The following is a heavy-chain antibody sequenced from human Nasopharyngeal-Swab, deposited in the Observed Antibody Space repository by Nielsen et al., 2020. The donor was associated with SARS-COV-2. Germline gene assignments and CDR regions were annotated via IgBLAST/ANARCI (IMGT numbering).Heavy chain of an antibody. Sequence: VRQMPGKGLEWMGIIYPGDSDTRYSPSFQGQVTISADKSISTAYLQWSSLKASDTAMYYCATLTVGGNNWFDPWGQGTLVTVSS. J-gene: IGHJ5*02. CDR2: IYPGDSDT. CDR3: ATLTVGGNNWFDP. V-gene: IGHV5-51*01. D-gene: IGHD4-23*01.